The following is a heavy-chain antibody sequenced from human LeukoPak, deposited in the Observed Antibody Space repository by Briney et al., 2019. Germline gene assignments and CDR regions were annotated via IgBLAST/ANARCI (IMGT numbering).Heavy chain of an antibody. J-gene: IGHJ4*02. Sequence: GGSLRLSCAVSGFTFSSYGMHWVRQAPGKGLEWVAVISYDGSNKYYADSVKGRFTISRDNSKNTLYLQMNSLRAEDTAVYYCAKGATTVTTNYYFDYWGQGTLVTVSS. CDR2: ISYDGSNK. V-gene: IGHV3-30*18. CDR1: GFTFSSYG. CDR3: AKGATTVTTNYYFDY. D-gene: IGHD4-17*01.